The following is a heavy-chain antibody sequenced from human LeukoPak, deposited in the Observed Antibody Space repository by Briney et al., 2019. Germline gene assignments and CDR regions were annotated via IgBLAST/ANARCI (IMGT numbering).Heavy chain of an antibody. Sequence: GGSLRLSCAASGFSFDDYGMSWVCQAPGKGLEWVSGINWNGGSTGYADSVKGRFTISRDNAKNSLSLQMNSLRVEDTALYYCARGGISIFGVVIYMDVWGKGTTVTVSS. D-gene: IGHD3-3*01. J-gene: IGHJ6*03. CDR1: GFSFDDYG. CDR2: INWNGGST. CDR3: ARGGISIFGVVIYMDV. V-gene: IGHV3-20*04.